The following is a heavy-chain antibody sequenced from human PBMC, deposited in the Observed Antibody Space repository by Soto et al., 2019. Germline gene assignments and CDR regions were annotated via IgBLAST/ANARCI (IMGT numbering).Heavy chain of an antibody. V-gene: IGHV3-23*01. Sequence: EVQLLESGGGLVQPGGSLRLSCAASGFTFSSYAMSWVRQAPGKGLEWVSAISGSGGSTYYADSVKGRFTISRDNAKNTLYLQMNSLRAEDTDVYDCAKGVTKLEPSYYYSYMDVWGKGTPVTVSS. D-gene: IGHD1-1*01. J-gene: IGHJ6*03. CDR3: AKGVTKLEPSYYYSYMDV. CDR1: GFTFSSYA. CDR2: ISGSGGST.